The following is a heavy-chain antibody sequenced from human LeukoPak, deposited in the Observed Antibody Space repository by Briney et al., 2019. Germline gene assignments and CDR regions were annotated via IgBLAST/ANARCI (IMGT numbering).Heavy chain of an antibody. Sequence: EASVKVSCKASGYTSTKYVVHWVRQAPGQRPEWMGWINAGNGDTKYSQNFQDRVTITRDTSANTAYMELSSLTSEDTALYYCARDDCGDTCYPGGYWGQGTLVTVSS. CDR3: ARDDCGDTCYPGGY. V-gene: IGHV1-3*01. CDR2: INAGNGDT. D-gene: IGHD2-21*01. J-gene: IGHJ4*02. CDR1: GYTSTKYV.